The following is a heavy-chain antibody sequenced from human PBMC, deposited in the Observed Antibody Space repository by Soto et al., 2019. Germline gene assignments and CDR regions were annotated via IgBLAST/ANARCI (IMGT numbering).Heavy chain of an antibody. CDR2: IYYSGST. CDR1: GGSISSYY. Sequence: SETLSLTCTVSGGSISSYYWSWIRQPPGKGLEWIGYIYYSGSTNYNPSLKSRVTISVDTSKNQFSLKLSSVTAADTAVYYCARHLPGQEILDAFDIWGQGTMVTVSS. V-gene: IGHV4-59*08. CDR3: ARHLPGQEILDAFDI. J-gene: IGHJ3*02.